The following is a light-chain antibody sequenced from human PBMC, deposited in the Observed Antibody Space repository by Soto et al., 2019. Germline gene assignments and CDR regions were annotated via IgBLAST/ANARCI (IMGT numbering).Light chain of an antibody. J-gene: IGKJ1*01. Sequence: DIQMTQSPSSLAASVGDRVTITCQASQDISNYLNWYQQKPGKAPKLLIYDASNLETGVPSRFSGSGSGTDFTFTISSLQTEDIATYYCQQYDKLPGTFGQGNKVEIK. CDR1: QDISNY. V-gene: IGKV1-33*01. CDR2: DAS. CDR3: QQYDKLPGT.